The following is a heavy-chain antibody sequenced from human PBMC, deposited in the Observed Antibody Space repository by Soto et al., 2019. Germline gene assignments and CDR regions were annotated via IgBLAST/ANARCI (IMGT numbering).Heavy chain of an antibody. J-gene: IGHJ4*02. D-gene: IGHD6-6*01. CDR1: GFTFSSYA. CDR2: ISGSGGST. Sequence: GGSLRLSCAASGFTFSSYAMSWVRQAPGKGLEWVSAISGSGGSTYYADSVKGRFTISRDNSKNTLYLQMNSLRAEDTAVYYCAKDQGGRIAARGGKVDYWGQGTLVTVSS. CDR3: AKDQGGRIAARGGKVDY. V-gene: IGHV3-23*01.